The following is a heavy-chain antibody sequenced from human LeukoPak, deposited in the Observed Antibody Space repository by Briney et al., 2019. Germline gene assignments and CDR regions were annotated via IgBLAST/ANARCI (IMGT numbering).Heavy chain of an antibody. V-gene: IGHV3-66*01. CDR1: GFTFSSYG. J-gene: IGHJ4*02. D-gene: IGHD3-22*01. CDR2: IYSGGST. CDR3: VRDRDSTGYYDY. Sequence: PVGSLRLSCAASGFTFSSYGMNWVRQAPGKGLEWVSVIYSGGSTYYADSVKGRFTISRDNSKNTLYLQMNSLRAEDTALYYCVRDRDSTGYYDYWGQGTLVTVSS.